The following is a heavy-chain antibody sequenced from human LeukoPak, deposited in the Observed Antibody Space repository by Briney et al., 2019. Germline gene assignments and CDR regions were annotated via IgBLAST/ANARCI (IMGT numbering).Heavy chain of an antibody. J-gene: IGHJ4*02. CDR2: ISCSGGRT. Sequence: GGSQTLSCAASGFTFSVYAMTWVHQAPGKGLEWVSSISCSGGRTYYTESVKGRFTISRDNSKNTLYLQMSSRRAGETAIFYWAGRPRADTRPLDFWGEGTLCTVSS. V-gene: IGHV3-23*01. CDR3: AGRPRADTRPLDF. D-gene: IGHD3-16*01. CDR1: GFTFSVYA.